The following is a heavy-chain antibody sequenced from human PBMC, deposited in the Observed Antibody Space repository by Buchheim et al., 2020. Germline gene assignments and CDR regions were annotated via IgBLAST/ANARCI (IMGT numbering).Heavy chain of an antibody. CDR1: GYTFTSYY. Sequence: QVQLVQSGAEVKKPGASVKVSCKASGYTFTSYYMHWVRQAPGQGLEWMGIINPSGGSTSYAQKFQGRVTMTRDTSTSTVYMELSSLRSEDTAVYHCARGSSSGWYQIRAEYFQHWGQGTL. CDR2: INPSGGST. CDR3: ARGSSSGWYQIRAEYFQH. J-gene: IGHJ1*01. V-gene: IGHV1-46*01. D-gene: IGHD6-19*01.